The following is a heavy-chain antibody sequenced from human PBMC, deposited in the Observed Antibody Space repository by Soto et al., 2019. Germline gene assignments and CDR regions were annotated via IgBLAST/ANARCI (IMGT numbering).Heavy chain of an antibody. CDR2: ISSSSSYI. J-gene: IGHJ5*02. Sequence: GGSLRLSCAASGFTFSSYSMNWVRQAPGKGLEWVSSISSSSSYIYYADSVKGRFTISRDNAKNSLYLQMNSLRAEDTAVYYCARGGGYGDNRGFDPWDQGTLVTVSS. CDR1: GFTFSSYS. D-gene: IGHD4-17*01. CDR3: ARGGGYGDNRGFDP. V-gene: IGHV3-21*01.